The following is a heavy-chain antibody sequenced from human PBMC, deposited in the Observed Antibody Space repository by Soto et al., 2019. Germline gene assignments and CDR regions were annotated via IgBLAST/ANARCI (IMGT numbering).Heavy chain of an antibody. CDR3: ARDHWQSNDAFDI. V-gene: IGHV1-69*06. Sequence: QVQLVQSGAEVKKPGSSVKVSCKASGGTFSSYAISWVRQAPGQRLEWMGGIIPIFGTANYAQKFQGRVTITADKSTSTAYMELSILRSEDTAVYYWARDHWQSNDAFDIWGQGTMVTVSS. CDR1: GGTFSSYA. J-gene: IGHJ3*02. CDR2: IIPIFGTA. D-gene: IGHD1-1*01.